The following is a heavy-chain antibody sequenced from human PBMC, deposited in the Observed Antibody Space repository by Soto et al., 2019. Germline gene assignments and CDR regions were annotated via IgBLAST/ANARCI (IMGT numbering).Heavy chain of an antibody. CDR1: GYSFTSYW. Sequence: GESLKISCKGSGYSFTSYWIGWVRQMPGKGLEWMGIIYPGDSDTRYSPSFQGQVTISADKSISTAYLQWSSLKASDTAMYYCARGVRLGELSSINFEYWGQGTLVTVSS. J-gene: IGHJ4*02. CDR3: ARGVRLGELSSINFEY. D-gene: IGHD3-16*02. V-gene: IGHV5-51*01. CDR2: IYPGDSDT.